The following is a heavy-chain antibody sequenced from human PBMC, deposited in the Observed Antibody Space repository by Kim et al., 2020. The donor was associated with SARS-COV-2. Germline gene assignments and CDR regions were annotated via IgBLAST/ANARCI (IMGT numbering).Heavy chain of an antibody. CDR2: ISGSGYST. CDR3: AKAVNVFLGSGDDAFDI. CDR1: GFTFSDYA. J-gene: IGHJ3*02. V-gene: IGHV3-23*01. Sequence: GGSLRLSCAASGFTFSDYAINWVRQAPGKGLEWVATISGSGYSTYYTGSVQGRFTISRDNSDETLHLQMNSLRADDTAIYYCAKAVNVFLGSGDDAFDIWGQGTMVTVSS. D-gene: IGHD3-10*01.